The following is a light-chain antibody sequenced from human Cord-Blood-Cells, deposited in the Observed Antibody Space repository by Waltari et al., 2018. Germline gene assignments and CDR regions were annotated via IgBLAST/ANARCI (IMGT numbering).Light chain of an antibody. CDR2: GKN. Sequence: SSELTQDPAVTVALGQTVRITCQRDSPRSYYASWYQQKPGPAPVFVIYGKNNQPSGIPDRFSGSSSGNTASLTLTGAQAEDGADYYGSARDSSGNHWVFGGGTKLTVL. V-gene: IGLV3-19*01. CDR3: SARDSSGNHWV. CDR1: SPRSYY. J-gene: IGLJ3*02.